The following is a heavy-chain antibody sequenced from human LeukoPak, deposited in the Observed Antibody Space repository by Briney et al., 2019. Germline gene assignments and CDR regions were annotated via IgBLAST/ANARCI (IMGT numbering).Heavy chain of an antibody. J-gene: IGHJ6*02. CDR2: INAGNGNT. CDR1: GYTFTSYY. CDR3: AREDCSSTSCLHYYHGMDV. Sequence: ASVKVSCKASGYTFTSYYMHWVRQAPGQRLEWMGWINAGNGNTKYSQKFQGRVTITRDTSASTAYMELSSLRSEDTAVYYCAREDCSSTSCLHYYHGMDVWGQGTTVTVSS. D-gene: IGHD2-2*01. V-gene: IGHV1-3*01.